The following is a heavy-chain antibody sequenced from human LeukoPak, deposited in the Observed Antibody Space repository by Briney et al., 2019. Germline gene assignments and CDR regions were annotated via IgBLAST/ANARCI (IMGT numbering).Heavy chain of an antibody. Sequence: GGSLRLSCAASGFTFSSYGMHWVRQAPGKGLEWVAVIWYDGSNKYYADSVKGRFTISRDNSKNTLYLQMNSLRAEDTAVYYWARGSGMEEVGELSTFDYWGQGTLVTVSS. CDR1: GFTFSSYG. J-gene: IGHJ4*02. D-gene: IGHD3-10*01. CDR2: IWYDGSNK. V-gene: IGHV3-33*01. CDR3: ARGSGMEEVGELSTFDY.